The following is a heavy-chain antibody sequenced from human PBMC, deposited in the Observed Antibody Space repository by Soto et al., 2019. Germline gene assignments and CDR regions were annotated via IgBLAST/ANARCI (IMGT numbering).Heavy chain of an antibody. CDR2: IYYGGST. V-gene: IGHV4-59*01. J-gene: IGHJ3*01. CDR1: GGSISSYY. CDR3: ATVWGRAFDF. D-gene: IGHD7-27*01. Sequence: QVQLQESGPGLVKPSETLSLTCTVSGGSISSYYWSWIRQPPGKGLEWIGYIYYGGSTNYNPSLKSRVTISVDTSKNQFSLKLSSVTAADTVVCYCATVWGRAFDFWGQSVIVTVSS.